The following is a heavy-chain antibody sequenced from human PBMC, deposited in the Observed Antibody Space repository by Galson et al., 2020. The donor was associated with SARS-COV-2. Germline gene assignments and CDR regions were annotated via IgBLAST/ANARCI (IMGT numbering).Heavy chain of an antibody. V-gene: IGHV3-48*02. CDR1: GFTFSSYS. Sequence: GESLKISCAASGFTFSSYSMSWVRQAPGKGLEWISDITSDSTNQYYADSVRGRFTISRDDAKNSLFLQMNNLRDDDTAVYYCARDIGAGYYRFDPWGQGTLVTVSS. J-gene: IGHJ5*02. CDR3: ARDIGAGYYRFDP. D-gene: IGHD3-9*01. CDR2: ITSDSTNQ.